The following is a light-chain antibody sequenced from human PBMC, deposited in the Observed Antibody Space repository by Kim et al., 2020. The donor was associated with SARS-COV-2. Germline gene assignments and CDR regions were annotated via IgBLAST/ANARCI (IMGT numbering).Light chain of an antibody. Sequence: EIVLTQSPATLSVSPGERATLSCRASQSVSNNLSWYQHKPGRPPRLLIYGASTRATGVPARFSGSGSGTDFTLTVSSLQSEDFAVYYCHHYNDWPPGDTFGRETKLEI. CDR1: QSVSNN. CDR2: GAS. CDR3: HHYNDWPPGDT. V-gene: IGKV3-15*01. J-gene: IGKJ2*01.